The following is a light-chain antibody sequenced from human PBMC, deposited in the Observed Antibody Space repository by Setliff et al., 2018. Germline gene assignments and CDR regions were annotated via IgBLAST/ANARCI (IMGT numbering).Light chain of an antibody. CDR2: GAS. J-gene: IGKJ4*01. CDR3: QQYNDWPLN. CDR1: QSVSDK. V-gene: IGKV3-15*01. Sequence: DIVMTQSPATLSVSPGERATLSCRASQSVSDKLAWYQHKPGQAPRLLVYGASTRATGIPARFTGGGSETEFTLTISSLQAEDFAIYYCQQYNDWPLNFGGGTKV.